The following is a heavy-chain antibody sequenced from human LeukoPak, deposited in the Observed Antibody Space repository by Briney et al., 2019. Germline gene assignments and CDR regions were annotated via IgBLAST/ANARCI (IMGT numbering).Heavy chain of an antibody. Sequence: SETLSLTCTVSGGSISSGGYYWSWIRQHPGKGLEWIGYIYYSGSTYYNPSLKSRVTISVDTSKNQFSLKLSSVTAADTAVYYCARDSGSSWGLSGMDVWGKGTTVTVSS. CDR3: ARDSGSSWGLSGMDV. CDR1: GGSISSGGYY. CDR2: IYYSGST. J-gene: IGHJ6*04. D-gene: IGHD6-13*01. V-gene: IGHV4-31*03.